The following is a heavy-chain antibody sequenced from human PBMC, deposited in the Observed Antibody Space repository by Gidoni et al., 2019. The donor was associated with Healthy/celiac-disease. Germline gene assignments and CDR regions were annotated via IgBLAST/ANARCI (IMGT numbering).Heavy chain of an antibody. CDR1: GFTFSDYY. CDR2: ISSSSSYT. CDR3: ASPRLSTDYYYYMDV. Sequence: QVQLVESGGGLVKPGGSLRLSCAASGFTFSDYYMGWIRQAPGKGLEWVSYISSSSSYTNYADSVKGRFTISRDNAKNSLYLQMNSLRAEDTAVYYCASPRLSTDYYYYMDVWGKGTTVTVSS. V-gene: IGHV3-11*05. J-gene: IGHJ6*03.